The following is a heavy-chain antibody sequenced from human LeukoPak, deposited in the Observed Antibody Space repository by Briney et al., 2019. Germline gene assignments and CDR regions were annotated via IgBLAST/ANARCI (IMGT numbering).Heavy chain of an antibody. CDR1: GGSISSYY. Sequence: SETLSLTCTVSGGSISSYYWSWIRQPPGKGLEWIGYIYYSGSTNYNPSLKSRVTISVDTSKNQFSLKLSSVTAAATAVYYCARGGRGYSYGPTTLSGRVDYWGQGTLVTVSS. CDR3: ARGGRGYSYGPTTLSGRVDY. D-gene: IGHD5-18*01. J-gene: IGHJ4*02. V-gene: IGHV4-59*12. CDR2: IYYSGST.